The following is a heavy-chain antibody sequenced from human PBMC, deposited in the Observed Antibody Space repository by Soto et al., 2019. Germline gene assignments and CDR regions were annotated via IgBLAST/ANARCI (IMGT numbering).Heavy chain of an antibody. V-gene: IGHV4-59*01. CDR3: ARTYFDFWSGSHYYYMDV. CDR1: GGSISSYY. D-gene: IGHD3-3*01. CDR2: IYYSGST. Sequence: SETLSLTCTVSGGSISSYYWSWIRQPPGKGLEWIGYIYYSGSTNYNPSLKGRVTISVDTSKNQFSLKLSSVTAADTAVYYCARTYFDFWSGSHYYYMDVWGKGTTVTVSS. J-gene: IGHJ6*03.